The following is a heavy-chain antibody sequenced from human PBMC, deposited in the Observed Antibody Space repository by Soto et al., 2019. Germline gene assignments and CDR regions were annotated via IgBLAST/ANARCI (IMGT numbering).Heavy chain of an antibody. V-gene: IGHV3-23*01. Sequence: EVQLWESGGGLVQPGGSLRLSCAASGFTFSNYALTWVRQSPGKGLAWVSTSGGGGGTTYYADSVKGRFTISRDNSKNTLSLQMSSLRVEDTAIYYCARDWTGNTCPCLDVWGQGTTVSVSS. CDR2: SGGGGGTT. CDR3: ARDWTGNTCPCLDV. D-gene: IGHD2-8*02. CDR1: GFTFSNYA. J-gene: IGHJ6*02.